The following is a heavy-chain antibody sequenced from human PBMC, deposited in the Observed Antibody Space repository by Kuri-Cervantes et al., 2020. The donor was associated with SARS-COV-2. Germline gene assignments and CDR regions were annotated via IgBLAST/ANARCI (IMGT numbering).Heavy chain of an antibody. D-gene: IGHD6-19*01. CDR3: TTGSIRGQWLVPRRHDAFDF. J-gene: IGHJ3*01. CDR1: GFDFSNAW. V-gene: IGHV3-15*01. CDR2: IQGKIDGGTS. Sequence: GGSLRLSCAASGFDFSNAWMTWVRQAPGKGLEWVGRIQGKIDGGTSDYAAPVKGRFTISRDDSKNTLYLQMNSLKIEDTAMYYCTTGSIRGQWLVPRRHDAFDFWGQGTMVTVSS.